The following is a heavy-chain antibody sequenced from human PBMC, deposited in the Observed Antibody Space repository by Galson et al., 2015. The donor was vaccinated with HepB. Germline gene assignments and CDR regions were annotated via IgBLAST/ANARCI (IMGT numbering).Heavy chain of an antibody. CDR2: MNPNSGNT. Sequence: SVKVSCKASGYTFTSYDINWVRQATGQGLEWMGWMNPNSGNTGYAQKFQGRVTMTRNTSISTAYMELSSLRSEDTAVYYCARGVTTDYYYYYGMDVWGQGTTVTVSS. CDR1: GYTFTSYD. D-gene: IGHD4-17*01. CDR3: ARGVTTDYYYYYGMDV. J-gene: IGHJ6*02. V-gene: IGHV1-8*01.